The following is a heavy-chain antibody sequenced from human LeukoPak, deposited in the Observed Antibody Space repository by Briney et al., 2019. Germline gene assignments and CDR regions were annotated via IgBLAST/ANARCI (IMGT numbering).Heavy chain of an antibody. J-gene: IGHJ6*03. CDR2: ISGSGGST. Sequence: GGSLRLSCAASGFTFSNHEMNWVRQAPGKGLEWVSAISGSGGSTYYADSVKGRFTISRDNSKNTLYLQMNSLRAEDTAVYYCAKDYYGSGSYYETYYYYYYMDVWGKGTTVTISS. CDR1: GFTFSNHE. D-gene: IGHD3-10*01. V-gene: IGHV3-23*01. CDR3: AKDYYGSGSYYETYYYYYYMDV.